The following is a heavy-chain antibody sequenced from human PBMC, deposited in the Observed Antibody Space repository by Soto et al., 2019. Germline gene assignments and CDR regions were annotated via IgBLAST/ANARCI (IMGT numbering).Heavy chain of an antibody. CDR1: GGSTSSGGYY. CDR3: ERDREPTGDSSGFWFGP. CDR2: IYYSGST. V-gene: IGHV4-31*03. J-gene: IGHJ5*02. D-gene: IGHD3-22*01. Sequence: PSETLSLTSTVSGGSTSSGGYYWSWIRQHPGKGLEWIGYIYYSGSTYYNPSPKSRVTISVDTSKNQFSLKLSSVTAADTAVYYCERDREPTGDSSGFWFGPWGLGTLVTVSS.